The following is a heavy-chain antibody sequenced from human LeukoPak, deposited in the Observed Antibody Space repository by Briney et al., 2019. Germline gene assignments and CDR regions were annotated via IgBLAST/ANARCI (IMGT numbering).Heavy chain of an antibody. Sequence: GGSLRLSCAASGFDLSTYEMNWVRQAPGKGLEWIADITISGHTKNYADSVKGRFTISGDNARTPLYLQMNSLRVEDTGVYYCARGDPHADLWGQGTLVTVSS. CDR1: GFDLSTYE. V-gene: IGHV3-48*03. CDR2: ITISGHTK. CDR3: ARGDPHADL. J-gene: IGHJ5*02.